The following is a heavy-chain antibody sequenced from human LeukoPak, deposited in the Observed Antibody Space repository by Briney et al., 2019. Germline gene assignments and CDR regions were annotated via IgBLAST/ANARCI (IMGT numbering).Heavy chain of an antibody. CDR2: IYYSGST. V-gene: IGHV4-39*07. CDR3: ARDCPPWRWYGDRTRLGEMSNDY. CDR1: GGSISSSSYY. Sequence: SETLSLTCTVSGGSISSSSYYWGWIRQPPGKGLEWIGSIYYSGSTYYNPSLKSRVTISVDTSKNQFSLKLSSVTAADTAVYYCARDCPPWRWYGDRTRLGEMSNDYWGQGTLVTVSS. J-gene: IGHJ4*02. D-gene: IGHD4-17*01.